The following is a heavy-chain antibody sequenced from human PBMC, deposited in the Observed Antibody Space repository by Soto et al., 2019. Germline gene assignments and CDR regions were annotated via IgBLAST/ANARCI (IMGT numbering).Heavy chain of an antibody. CDR1: GGSISSGGYY. D-gene: IGHD3-10*01. Sequence: QVQLQESGPGLVKPSQTLSLTCTVSGGSISSGGYYWSWIRQHPGKGLEWIGYIYYSGSTYYNPSLKSRVTISVDTSKNLFSLKLSSVTDADTAVYYCARGGNGSGSYKGDDYWGQGTLVTVSS. V-gene: IGHV4-31*03. CDR3: ARGGNGSGSYKGDDY. CDR2: IYYSGST. J-gene: IGHJ4*02.